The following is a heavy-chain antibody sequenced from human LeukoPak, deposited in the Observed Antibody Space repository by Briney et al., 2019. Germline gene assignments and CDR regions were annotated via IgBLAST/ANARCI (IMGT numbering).Heavy chain of an antibody. CDR1: GFTFSSYA. J-gene: IGHJ4*02. Sequence: GGSLRLSCAASGFTFSSYAMSWVRQAPGKGLEWVSAISGSGGSTYYADSVKGRFTISRDNSKNTLYLQMSSLRAEDTAVYYCARSYYDSSGYYPALGYWGQGTLVTVSS. CDR2: ISGSGGST. CDR3: ARSYYDSSGYYPALGY. V-gene: IGHV3-23*01. D-gene: IGHD3-22*01.